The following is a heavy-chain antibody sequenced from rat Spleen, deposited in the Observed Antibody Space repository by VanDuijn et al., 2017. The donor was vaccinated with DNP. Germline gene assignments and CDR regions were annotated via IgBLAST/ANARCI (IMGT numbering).Heavy chain of an antibody. J-gene: IGHJ4*01. V-gene: IGHV3-3*01. CDR1: GYSITSSYR. Sequence: EVQLQESGPGLVKPSQSLSLTCSVTGYSITSSYRWNWIRKFPGNKLEWMGYINSAGSTNYNPSLKSRISITRDTSKNQFFLQVNSVTTEDTATYYCARRGNWERGMDAWGQGASVTVSS. D-gene: IGHD5-1*01. CDR3: ARRGNWERGMDA. CDR2: INSAGST.